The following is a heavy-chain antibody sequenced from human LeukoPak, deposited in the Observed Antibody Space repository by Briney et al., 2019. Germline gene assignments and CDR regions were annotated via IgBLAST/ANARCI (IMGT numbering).Heavy chain of an antibody. V-gene: IGHV3-7*03. J-gene: IGHJ4*02. CDR3: ASRGYYYGSGSYYNSYYFDF. Sequence: GGSLRLSCAASGFTFSDHYMDWVRQAPGKGLEWVANIKKDGSEKYYMDSVRGRFIISRDNAKNSLYLQMNSLRAEDTAVYYCASRGYYYGSGSYYNSYYFDFWGQGTLVTVSS. D-gene: IGHD3-10*01. CDR2: IKKDGSEK. CDR1: GFTFSDHY.